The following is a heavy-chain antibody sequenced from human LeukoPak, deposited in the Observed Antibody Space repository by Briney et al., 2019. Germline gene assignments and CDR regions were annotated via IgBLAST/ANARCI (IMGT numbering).Heavy chain of an antibody. J-gene: IGHJ3*01. CDR1: GGSLSSGDYY. CDR3: ARDNHDSSGYYEHALDL. D-gene: IGHD3-22*01. CDR2: IYYTGST. V-gene: IGHV4-30-4*01. Sequence: SETLSLTCTVSGGSLSSGDYYWTWIRQPPGKGLEWIAYIYYTGSTYYNPSLKSRVTISVDTSKNQFSLKMTSLTAADTAVYYCARDNHDSSGYYEHALDLWGQGTMVTVSS.